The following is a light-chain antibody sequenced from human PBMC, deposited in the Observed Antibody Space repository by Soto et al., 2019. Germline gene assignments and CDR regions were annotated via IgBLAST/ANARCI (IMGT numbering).Light chain of an antibody. J-gene: IGKJ1*01. CDR1: ESVRSH. V-gene: IGKV3-15*01. CDR3: QHYGYPQWT. CDR2: GAS. Sequence: EIVMTQSPATLTVSPGERATLSCRASESVRSHLAWYQQRPGQAPRLLIYGASTRATGVPARFSGSGSGTEFTLTISRLEPEDFAVYYCQHYGYPQWTFGQGTKVEIK.